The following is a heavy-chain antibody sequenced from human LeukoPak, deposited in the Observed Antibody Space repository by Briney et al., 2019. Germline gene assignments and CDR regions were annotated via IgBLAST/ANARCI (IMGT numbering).Heavy chain of an antibody. V-gene: IGHV3-21*01. D-gene: IGHD6-6*01. CDR1: GFTFSSYS. J-gene: IGHJ4*02. CDR3: ARSKGSSFRSPFDY. CDR2: ISSSSSYI. Sequence: PGGSLRLSCAASGFTFSSYSMNWVRQAPGKGLEWVSSISSSSSYIYYADSVKGRFTISRDNDKNSLYLQMNSLRAEDTAVYYCARSKGSSFRSPFDYWGQGTLVTVSS.